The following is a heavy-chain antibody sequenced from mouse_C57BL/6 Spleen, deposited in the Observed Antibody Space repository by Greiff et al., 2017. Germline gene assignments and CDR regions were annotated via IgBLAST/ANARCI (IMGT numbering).Heavy chain of an antibody. V-gene: IGHV1-72*01. Sequence: QVQLQQPGAELVKPGASVKLSCKASGYTFTSYWMHWVKQRPGRGLEWIGRIDPNSGGTKYNEKFKSKATLTVDKPSSTAYMQLSILTSEDSAVYYCARFYYGNSNYFDYWGQGTTLTVSS. D-gene: IGHD2-1*01. CDR2: IDPNSGGT. CDR3: ARFYYGNSNYFDY. J-gene: IGHJ2*01. CDR1: GYTFTSYW.